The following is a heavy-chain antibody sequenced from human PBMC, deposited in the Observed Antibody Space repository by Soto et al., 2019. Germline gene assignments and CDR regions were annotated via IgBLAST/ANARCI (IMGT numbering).Heavy chain of an antibody. D-gene: IGHD5-12*01. V-gene: IGHV3-73*01. J-gene: IGHJ4*02. CDR1: GFTFSGSA. Sequence: VQLVESGGGLVQPGGSLKLSCAASGFTFSGSAMHWVRQASGKGLEWVGRIRSKANSYATAYAASVSGRFTISRDDSKNTAYLQMNSLKTEDTAVYYCTSSGYSDYDPGWGQGTLVTVSS. CDR2: IRSKANSYAT. CDR3: TSSGYSDYDPG.